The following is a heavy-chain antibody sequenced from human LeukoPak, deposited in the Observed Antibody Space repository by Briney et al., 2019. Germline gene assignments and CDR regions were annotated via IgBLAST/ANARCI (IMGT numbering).Heavy chain of an antibody. J-gene: IGHJ6*03. CDR3: ARVITTVTIPRTYYYYYYMDV. D-gene: IGHD4-11*01. Sequence: PSETLSLTCAVSDDSFSSHYWTWIRQPPGKGLEWIGRIYTSGSTNYNPSLKSRVTMSVDTSKNQFSLKLSSVTAADTAVYYCARVITTVTIPRTYYYYYYMDVWGKGTTVTVSS. CDR1: DDSFSSHY. CDR2: IYTSGST. V-gene: IGHV4-4*07.